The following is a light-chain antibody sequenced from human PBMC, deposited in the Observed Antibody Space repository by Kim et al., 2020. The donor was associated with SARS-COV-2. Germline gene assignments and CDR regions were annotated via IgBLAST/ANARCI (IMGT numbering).Light chain of an antibody. Sequence: PGDRATLSCRASQNIATYLAWYQQRPGQAPRLLVYDASNRDTGVPDRFSGSGSGTDFTLTISSLEPEDFSIYYCQQRNSWPPAVTFGGGTKVDIK. J-gene: IGKJ4*01. V-gene: IGKV3-11*01. CDR1: QNIATY. CDR2: DAS. CDR3: QQRNSWPPAVT.